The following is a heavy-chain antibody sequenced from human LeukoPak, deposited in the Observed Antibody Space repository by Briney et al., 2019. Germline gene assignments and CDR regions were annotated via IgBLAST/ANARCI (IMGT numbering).Heavy chain of an antibody. CDR3: ARLSKDTVVLPAAMAHYFDY. V-gene: IGHV4-59*08. Sequence: SETLSLTCTVSGGSISGYYWSWIRRPPGKGLQFIGYIHYTGSTNYNPSLESRVTLSVDTSKNQFSLKLRSVTAADTAVYYCARLSKDTVVLPAAMAHYFDYWGQGTLVTVSS. D-gene: IGHD2-2*01. CDR2: IHYTGST. J-gene: IGHJ4*02. CDR1: GGSISGYY.